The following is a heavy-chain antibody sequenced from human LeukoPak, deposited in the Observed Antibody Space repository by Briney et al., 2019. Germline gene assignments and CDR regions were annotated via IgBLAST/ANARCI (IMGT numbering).Heavy chain of an antibody. J-gene: IGHJ4*02. CDR3: ARIEMATKGVGY. CDR2: IYYSGST. CDR1: GGSISSTNYY. D-gene: IGHD5-24*01. Sequence: SETLSLTCTVSGGSISSTNYYWGWIRQPPGKGLEWIGSIYYSGSTYYNPSLKSRVTISVDTSKNQFSLKLSSVTAADTAVYYCARIEMATKGVGYWGQGTLVTVSS. V-gene: IGHV4-39*01.